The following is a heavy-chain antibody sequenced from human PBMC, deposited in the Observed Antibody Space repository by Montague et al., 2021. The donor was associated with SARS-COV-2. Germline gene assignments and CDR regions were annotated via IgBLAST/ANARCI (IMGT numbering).Heavy chain of an antibody. D-gene: IGHD4/OR15-4a*01. CDR1: GGSISSSNW. Sequence: SETLSLTCAVSGGSISSSNWWSWVRQPPGKGLEWIGEIYHSGSTDYNPSLKSRLTISVDKSENQFSLKLSSVTAADTAVYYCARDATMVSHSYFDYWGQGTLVTVSS. CDR2: IYHSGST. J-gene: IGHJ4*02. V-gene: IGHV4-4*02. CDR3: ARDATMVSHSYFDY.